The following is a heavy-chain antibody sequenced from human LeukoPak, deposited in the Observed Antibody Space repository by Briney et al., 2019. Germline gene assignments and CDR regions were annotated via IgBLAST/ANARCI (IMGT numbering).Heavy chain of an antibody. CDR3: GRDLSGYRGFDY. CDR1: GFTFSSYA. Sequence: GGSLRLSCAAPGFTFSSYAMSGVRQAPGKGLEWVAAISGSGGNTYHADSVKGRFTISRDNSKNTLYLQMNSPRAEDTAVYYCGRDLSGYRGFDYWGQGTLVTVSS. CDR2: ISGSGGNT. J-gene: IGHJ4*02. D-gene: IGHD3-16*02. V-gene: IGHV3-23*01.